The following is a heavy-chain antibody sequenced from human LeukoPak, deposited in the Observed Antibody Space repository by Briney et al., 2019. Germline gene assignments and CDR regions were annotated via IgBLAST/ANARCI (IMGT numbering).Heavy chain of an antibody. CDR2: IHYSGST. CDR3: ARTGSSTWYNFDY. V-gene: IGHV4-59*01. J-gene: IGHJ4*02. Sequence: SETLTLTCTASGFSFSSYDWTWIRQPPGKGLEWIGYIHYSGSTNYNPSLTSRVTISIDTSKNQFSLKLSSVTAADTAVYYCARTGSSTWYNFDYWGQGTLVTVSS. CDR1: GFSFSSYD. D-gene: IGHD2-2*01.